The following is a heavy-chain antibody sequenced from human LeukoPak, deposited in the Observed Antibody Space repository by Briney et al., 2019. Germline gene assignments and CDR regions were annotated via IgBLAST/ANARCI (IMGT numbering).Heavy chain of an antibody. CDR3: ARALDRIQLWLLYYGMDV. D-gene: IGHD5-18*01. V-gene: IGHV1-18*01. CDR2: ISAYNGNT. Sequence: ASVKVSCKASGGTFSSYAISWVRQAPGQGLEWMGWISAYNGNTNYAQKLQGRVTMTTDTSTSTAYMELRSLRSDDTAVYYCARALDRIQLWLLYYGMDVWGQGTTVTVSS. CDR1: GGTFSSYA. J-gene: IGHJ6*02.